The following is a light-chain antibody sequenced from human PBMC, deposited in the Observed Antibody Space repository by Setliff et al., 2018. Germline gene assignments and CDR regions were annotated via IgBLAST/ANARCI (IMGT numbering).Light chain of an antibody. CDR3: SSYTSSSTQV. CDR2: GNS. J-gene: IGLJ1*01. Sequence: QSALTQPPSVSGAPGQRVTISCTGSSSNIGAGYDVHWYQQLPGTAPKLLIYGNSNRPSGVPDRFSGSKSGTSASLAITGLQAEDEADYYCSSYTSSSTQVFGTGTKV. CDR1: SSNIGAGYD. V-gene: IGLV1-40*01.